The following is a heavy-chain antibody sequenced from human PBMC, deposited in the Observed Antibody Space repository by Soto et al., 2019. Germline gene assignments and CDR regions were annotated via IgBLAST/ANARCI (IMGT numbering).Heavy chain of an antibody. J-gene: IGHJ3*02. CDR1: GGTFSSYA. Sequence: QVQLVQSGAEVKKPGSSVKVSCKASGGTFSSYAISWVRQAPGQGLEWMGGIIPIFGTANYAQKFQGRVMITADESTSTAYMELSSLRSEDTAVYYGATLGIAVAGLGVDAFDIWGQGTMVTVSS. D-gene: IGHD6-19*01. CDR3: ATLGIAVAGLGVDAFDI. V-gene: IGHV1-69*12. CDR2: IIPIFGTA.